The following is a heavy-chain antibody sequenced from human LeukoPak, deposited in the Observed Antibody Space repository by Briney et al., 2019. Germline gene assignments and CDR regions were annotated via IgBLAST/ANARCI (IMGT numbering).Heavy chain of an antibody. D-gene: IGHD3-10*01. CDR3: ARASASGGHYYFDY. V-gene: IGHV3-30*03. CDR2: ISYDGSNK. CDR1: GFTFSSYG. Sequence: GGSLRLSCAASGFTFSSYGMHWVRQAPGKGLEWVAVISYDGSNKYYADSVKGRFTISRDNSKNTLYLQMNSLRAEDTAVYYCARASASGGHYYFDYWGQGTLVTVSS. J-gene: IGHJ4*02.